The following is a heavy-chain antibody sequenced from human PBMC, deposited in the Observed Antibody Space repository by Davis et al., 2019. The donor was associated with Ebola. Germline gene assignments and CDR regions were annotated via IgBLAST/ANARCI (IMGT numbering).Heavy chain of an antibody. CDR1: GYTFTSYG. CDR3: ARTGGIIDY. CDR2: IIPILGIA. J-gene: IGHJ4*02. D-gene: IGHD1-14*01. Sequence: AASVKVSCKASGYTFTSYGITWVRQAPGQGLEWMGRIIPILGIANYAQKFQGRVTITADKSTSTAYMELSSLRSEDTAVYYCARTGGIIDYWGQGTLVTVSS. V-gene: IGHV1-69*04.